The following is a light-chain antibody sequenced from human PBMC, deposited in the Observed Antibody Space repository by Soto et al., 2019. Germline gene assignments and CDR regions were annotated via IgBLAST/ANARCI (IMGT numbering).Light chain of an antibody. Sequence: DIVLTQSPGTLSLSPGERATLSCRGSQSIISSYLAWYQHKPCQDRSLLIYGVSNRATGIPERFRGSWSGTDFTLTIRSLEPEDFAMYFCQQYGSSPRTCGQRTKVDIK. CDR3: QQYGSSPRT. CDR1: QSIISSY. J-gene: IGKJ1*01. CDR2: GVS. V-gene: IGKV3-20*01.